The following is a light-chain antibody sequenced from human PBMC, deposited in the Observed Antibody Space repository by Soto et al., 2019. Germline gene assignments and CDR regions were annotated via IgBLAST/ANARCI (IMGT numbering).Light chain of an antibody. Sequence: DISMTQSPLSLPVTPGEPASISCRSSQSLLHSNGYNYLDWYLQKPGQSPQLLIYLGSNRASGVPDRFSGSGSGTDFTLKISRVEAEDVGVYYCMQALQTTITFGQGRRLEIK. CDR2: LGS. CDR3: MQALQTTIT. CDR1: QSLLHSNGYNY. V-gene: IGKV2-28*01. J-gene: IGKJ5*01.